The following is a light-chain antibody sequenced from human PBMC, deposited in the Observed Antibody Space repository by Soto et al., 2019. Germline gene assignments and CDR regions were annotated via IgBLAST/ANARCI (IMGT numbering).Light chain of an antibody. CDR2: DVS. J-gene: IGLJ2*01. CDR1: SSDVGGYNY. Sequence: SVLTQPRSVSGSPGQPVTISCTGTSSDVGGYNYVSWYQQHPGKAPKLMIFDVSKRPSGVPDRFSGSKSGNTASLTISGLQAEDEADYYCCSYAGSYTFEFGGGTKVTV. CDR3: CSYAGSYTFE. V-gene: IGLV2-11*01.